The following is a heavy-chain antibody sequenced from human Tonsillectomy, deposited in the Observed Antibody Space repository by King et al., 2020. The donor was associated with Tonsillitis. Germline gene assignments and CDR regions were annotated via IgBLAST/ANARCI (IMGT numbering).Heavy chain of an antibody. J-gene: IGHJ4*02. Sequence: VQLVESGGGLVQPGGSLRLSCAASGFTLSSYSMNWVRQAPGKGLEWVSFISSSTGTIYYADFVKGRFTISRDNAKNSLYLQMNRLRAEDTAVYYCAISGAFYYWGQGTPVTVSS. CDR1: GFTLSSYS. V-gene: IGHV3-48*01. CDR3: AISGAFYY. CDR2: ISSSTGTI. D-gene: IGHD2-8*02.